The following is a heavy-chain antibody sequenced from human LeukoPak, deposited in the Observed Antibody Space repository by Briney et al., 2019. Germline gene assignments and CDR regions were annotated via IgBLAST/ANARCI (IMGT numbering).Heavy chain of an antibody. CDR3: ARSIITIFGVAARDAFDT. CDR2: INHSGST. Sequence: SETLSLTCGVYGGSFSGYYWSWIRQPPGKGLEWIGEINHSGSTNYNPSLKSRVTISVDTSKNQFSLKLSSVTAADTAVYYCARSIITIFGVAARDAFDTWGQGTMVTVSS. J-gene: IGHJ3*02. V-gene: IGHV4-34*01. D-gene: IGHD3-3*01. CDR1: GGSFSGYY.